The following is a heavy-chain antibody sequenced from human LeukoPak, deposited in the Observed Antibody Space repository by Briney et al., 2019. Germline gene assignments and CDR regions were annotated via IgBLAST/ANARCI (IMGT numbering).Heavy chain of an antibody. V-gene: IGHV3-30*18. D-gene: IGHD5-12*01. Sequence: GRSLRLSCAASGFTFSSYGMHWVRQAPGKGLEWVAVISYDGSNKYYADSVKGRFTISRDNSKNTLYLQMNSLRAEDTAVYYCAKDPEDIVATRGFDYWGQGTLVTVSS. CDR3: AKDPEDIVATRGFDY. J-gene: IGHJ4*02. CDR1: GFTFSSYG. CDR2: ISYDGSNK.